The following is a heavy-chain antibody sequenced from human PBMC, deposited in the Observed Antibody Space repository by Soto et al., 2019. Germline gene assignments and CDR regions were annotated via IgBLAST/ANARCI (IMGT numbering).Heavy chain of an antibody. CDR2: LSDIGNTE. J-gene: IGHJ4*02. CDR3: ARARFKYYNSSGYFDF. D-gene: IGHD3-22*01. V-gene: IGHV3-11*01. CDR1: GFSFSDFY. Sequence: EGALRRSCAASGFSFSDFYMSLIRQAQAKALQWHSYLSDIGNTEYYADSVKGRFTISRDNAKNSLYLQMNSLRGEDTAIYYCARARFKYYNSSGYFDFWGLGTLVTVSS.